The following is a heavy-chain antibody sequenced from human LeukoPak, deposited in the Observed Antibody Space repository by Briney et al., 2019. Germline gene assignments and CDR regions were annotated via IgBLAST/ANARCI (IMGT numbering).Heavy chain of an antibody. Sequence: SETLSLTCTVSGFSISDGHYWGWIRQPPGKGLEWIGSLYYSGSSYYNPSLKSRVTISVDTSKNQFSLKLSSVTAADTAVYYCARVYTGSSWDYYYYMDVWGKGTTVTVSS. CDR1: GFSISDGHY. D-gene: IGHD6-13*01. J-gene: IGHJ6*03. CDR3: ARVYTGSSWDYYYYMDV. CDR2: LYYSGSS. V-gene: IGHV4-38-2*02.